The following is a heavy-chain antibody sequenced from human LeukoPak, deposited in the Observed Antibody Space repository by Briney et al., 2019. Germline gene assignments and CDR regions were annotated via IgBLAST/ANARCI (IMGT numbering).Heavy chain of an antibody. CDR1: GFSFSSFF. Sequence: GGSLRLSCAAFGFSFSSFFMHWVRQAPGKGLEYVTGISANGGRTYYANSVKGRFTISRDNSKNTLYLHLGSLRPEDLAVYYCARGTRFITVAGTSLSFDPWGQGILVIVSS. CDR2: ISANGGRT. D-gene: IGHD6-19*01. V-gene: IGHV3-64*01. J-gene: IGHJ5*02. CDR3: ARGTRFITVAGTSLSFDP.